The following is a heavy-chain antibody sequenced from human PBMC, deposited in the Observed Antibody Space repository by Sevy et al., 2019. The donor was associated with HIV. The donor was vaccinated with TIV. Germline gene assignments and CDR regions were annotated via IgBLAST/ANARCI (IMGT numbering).Heavy chain of an antibody. J-gene: IGHJ6*02. CDR3: ATDPIIVLLVTDGMDV. D-gene: IGHD2-8*01. CDR1: GFTFTYAW. V-gene: IGHV3-15*01. CDR2: IKSRPDGGTT. Sequence: GGSLRLSCAASGFTFTYAWMSWVRQAPGKGLEWVGRIKSRPDGGTTDYAANVKGRFTICRDDSKNSLYLQMNSLKTEDADVYYCATDPIIVLLVTDGMDVWGQGTTVTVSS.